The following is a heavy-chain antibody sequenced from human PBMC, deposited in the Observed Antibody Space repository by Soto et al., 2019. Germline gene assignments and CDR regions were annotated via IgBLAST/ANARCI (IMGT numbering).Heavy chain of an antibody. CDR1: GFTFDDYA. Sequence: EVQLVESGGGLVQPGRSLRLSCAASGFTFDDYAMHWVRQAPGKGLEWVSGISWNSGSIGYADSVKRRFTISRDNAKNSLYLQMNSLRAEDTALYYCAKDRGLVLSFYYDYWGQGTLVTVSS. D-gene: IGHD6-19*01. V-gene: IGHV3-9*01. CDR2: ISWNSGSI. J-gene: IGHJ4*02. CDR3: AKDRGLVLSFYYDY.